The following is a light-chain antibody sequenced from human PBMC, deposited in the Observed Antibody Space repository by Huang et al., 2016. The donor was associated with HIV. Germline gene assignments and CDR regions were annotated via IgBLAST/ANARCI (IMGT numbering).Light chain of an antibody. Sequence: EIVLTQSPATLSLSPWETATLSCRASQSVTRSLAWYQQKPGQAPRLVIYDTSNTARGIAARFSGSGSVTYYTLTISNLDPDDFAVYYCQQRSKSITFGPGTKVEFK. CDR2: DTS. CDR3: QQRSKSIT. J-gene: IGKJ3*01. V-gene: IGKV3-11*01. CDR1: QSVTRS.